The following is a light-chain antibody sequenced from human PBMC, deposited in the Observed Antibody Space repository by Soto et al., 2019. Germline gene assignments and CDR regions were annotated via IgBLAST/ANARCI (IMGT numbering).Light chain of an antibody. CDR1: QNINSQ. CDR3: HQYASYKS. V-gene: IGKV1-5*01. Sequence: IPMTQSPPTLSASVGDRVTITCRAGQNINSQLAWYQQKPGKAPKVLIYGASSLEGGVPSRFSGSGSGTEFPLTISRLQSDDFATYSCHQYASYKSFGPGTKVEVK. CDR2: GAS. J-gene: IGKJ1*01.